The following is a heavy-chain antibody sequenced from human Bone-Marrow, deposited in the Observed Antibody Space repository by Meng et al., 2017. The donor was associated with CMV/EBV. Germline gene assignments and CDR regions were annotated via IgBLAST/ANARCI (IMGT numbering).Heavy chain of an antibody. CDR3: ARGSIGYCSSTSCYLRTFSVMDV. V-gene: IGHV1-2*02. J-gene: IGHJ6*02. CDR2: INPNSGGT. CDR1: GYTFTGYY. Sequence: ASVKVSCKASGYTFTGYYMHWVRQAPGQGLEWMGWINPNSGGTNYAQKFQGRVTMTRDTSISTAYMELSSLRSEDTAVYYCARGSIGYCSSTSCYLRTFSVMDVWGQGNTVTVSS. D-gene: IGHD2-2*01.